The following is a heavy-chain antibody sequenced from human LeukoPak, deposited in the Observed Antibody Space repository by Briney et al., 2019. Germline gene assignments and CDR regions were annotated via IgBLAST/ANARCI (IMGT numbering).Heavy chain of an antibody. CDR1: GFTFSNYA. CDR2: ISYDGGSK. J-gene: IGHJ3*02. Sequence: PGRSLGLSCADSGFTFSNYAMHWVRQAPGKGLEWVAFISYDGGSKYYADSVKGRFTISRDNSRNTLYLQMNTLRPEDTAVYYCARETNAFDIWGQGTMVTVSS. CDR3: ARETNAFDI. V-gene: IGHV3-30-3*01.